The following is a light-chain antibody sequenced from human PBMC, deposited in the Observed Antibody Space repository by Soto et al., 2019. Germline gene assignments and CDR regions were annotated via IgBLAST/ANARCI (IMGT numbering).Light chain of an antibody. J-gene: IGKJ5*01. CDR3: MQALQSLT. Sequence: DIVMTQSPRSLPVTPGEPASISCMSSQSLLYNNTYNYLDWYVQKPGQSPQLLIYFGSNRAPGVPDRSSGSGSGTDFTLKINRVEAEDVGTYYCMQALQSLTFGQGTRLEIK. CDR2: FGS. CDR1: QSLLYNNTYNY. V-gene: IGKV2-28*01.